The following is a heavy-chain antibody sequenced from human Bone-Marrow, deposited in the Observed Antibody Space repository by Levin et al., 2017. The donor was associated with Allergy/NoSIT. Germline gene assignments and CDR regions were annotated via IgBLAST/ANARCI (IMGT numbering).Heavy chain of an antibody. Sequence: GGSLRLSCEASGFTFSSYYINWVRQAPGKGLDWVSSISPSNSYMYYADSVSGRFTISRDNAKNSLSLQMDSLTAEDTAVYYCAAYSLSGVYWGQGALVTVSP. V-gene: IGHV3-21*06. CDR3: AAYSLSGVY. CDR1: GFTFSSYY. J-gene: IGHJ4*02. CDR2: ISPSNSYM. D-gene: IGHD2/OR15-2a*01.